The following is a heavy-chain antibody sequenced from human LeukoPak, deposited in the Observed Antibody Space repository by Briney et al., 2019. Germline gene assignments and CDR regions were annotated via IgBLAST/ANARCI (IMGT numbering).Heavy chain of an antibody. CDR3: ARDQYCSSTSCYMVLDP. V-gene: IGHV1-18*01. CDR1: GYTLSELS. D-gene: IGHD2-2*02. J-gene: IGHJ5*02. CDR2: ISAYNGNT. Sequence: ASVKVSCKVSGYTLSELSMHWVRQAPGQGLEWMGWISAYNGNTNYAQKLQGRVTMTTDTSTSTAYMELRSLRSDDTAVYYCARDQYCSSTSCYMVLDPWGQGTLVTVSS.